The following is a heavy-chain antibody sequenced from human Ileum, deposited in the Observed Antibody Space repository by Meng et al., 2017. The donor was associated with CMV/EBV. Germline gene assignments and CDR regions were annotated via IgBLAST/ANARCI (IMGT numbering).Heavy chain of an antibody. D-gene: IGHD6-19*01. CDR2: INPNSGAT. Sequence: ASVKVSCKASGYTFIDYYIHWVRQAPGQGLEWMGWINPNSGATTYAQKFQGRVTMTRDTSINTAYMELSSLISDDTALYYCARVKVAGTFYFQHWGQGTPVTVSS. CDR1: GYTFIDYY. CDR3: ARVKVAGTFYFQH. J-gene: IGHJ1*01. V-gene: IGHV1-2*02.